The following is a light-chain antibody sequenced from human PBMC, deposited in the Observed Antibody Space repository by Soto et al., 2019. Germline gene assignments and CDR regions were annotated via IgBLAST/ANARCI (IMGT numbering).Light chain of an antibody. Sequence: QSALTQPASVSGSPGQSITISCTGTSSDIGGYSYVSWYQQHPGKAPKLMIYDVSNRPSGVSNRFSGSKSGITASLTISGLQAEDEADYYCSSYTSSSTTNYVFGTGTKVTVL. J-gene: IGLJ1*01. CDR2: DVS. CDR3: SSYTSSSTTNYV. V-gene: IGLV2-14*01. CDR1: SSDIGGYSY.